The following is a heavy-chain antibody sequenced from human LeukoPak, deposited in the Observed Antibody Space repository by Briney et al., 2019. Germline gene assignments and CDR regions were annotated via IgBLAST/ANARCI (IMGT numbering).Heavy chain of an antibody. J-gene: IGHJ4*02. CDR1: GGTFSSYA. CDR3: ARDSAVVTADY. V-gene: IGHV1-69*04. D-gene: IGHD4-23*01. CDR2: IIPILGIA. Sequence: GASVKVSCKASGGTFSSYAISWVRQAPGQGLEWMGRIIPILGIANYAQKFQGRVTITADKSTSTAYMELNSLKSEDTAVYYCARDSAVVTADYWGQGTLVTVSS.